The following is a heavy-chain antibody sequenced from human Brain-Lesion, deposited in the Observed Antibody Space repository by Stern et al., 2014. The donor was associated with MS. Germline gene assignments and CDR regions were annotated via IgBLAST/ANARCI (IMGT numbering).Heavy chain of an antibody. CDR2: IFPRDSNT. J-gene: IGHJ4*02. D-gene: IGHD5-12*01. V-gene: IGHV5-51*03. CDR1: GYLFDDYW. Sequence: VQLVQSGAEVKKPGESLKISCEASGYLFDDYWIGWVRQMSGRGLELVAIIFPRDSNTRYSPSVQGQVTISADKSISTDYLQWTTLKPADTAMYYCARSPATPSGYDRFDYWGQGALVTVSS. CDR3: ARSPATPSGYDRFDY.